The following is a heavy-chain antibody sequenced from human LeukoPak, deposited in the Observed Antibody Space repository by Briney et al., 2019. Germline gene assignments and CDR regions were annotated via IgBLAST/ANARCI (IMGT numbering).Heavy chain of an antibody. CDR2: TRNKATSYTT. V-gene: IGHV3-72*01. CDR1: GFTFSDHY. D-gene: IGHD5-18*01. J-gene: IGHJ4*02. Sequence: AGGSLRLSCAASGFTFSDHYMDWVRQAPGKGLEWVGRTRNKATSYTTTYAASVKGRFTISRDDSKNSIYRQMNSLKTEDTAVYYCARGGTHTSGYSYLLAWGQGTLVTVSS. CDR3: ARGGTHTSGYSYLLA.